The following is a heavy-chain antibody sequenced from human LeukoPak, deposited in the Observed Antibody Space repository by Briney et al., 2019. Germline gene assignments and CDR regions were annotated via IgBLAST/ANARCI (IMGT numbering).Heavy chain of an antibody. CDR3: AKDPSIGYYYYYGMDV. CDR1: GFTFSSYG. J-gene: IGHJ6*02. CDR2: ISYDGSNK. V-gene: IGHV3-30*18. Sequence: GGSLRLSCAASGFTFSSYGMHWVRQAPGKGLEWVAVISYDGSNKYYADSVKGRFTISRDNSKNTLYLQMNSLRAEDTAVYYCAKDPSIGYYYYYGMDVWGQGTTVTVSS.